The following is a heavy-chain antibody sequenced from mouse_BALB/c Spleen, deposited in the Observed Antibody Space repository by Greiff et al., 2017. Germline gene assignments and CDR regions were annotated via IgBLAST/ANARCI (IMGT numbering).Heavy chain of an antibody. CDR2: ISYDGSN. CDR3: ARGDVYAMDY. CDR1: GYSITSGYY. Sequence: EVKLMESGPGLVKPSQSLSLTCSVTGYSITSGYYWNWIRQFPGNKLEWMGYISYDGSNNYNPSLKNRISITRDTSKNQFFLKLNSVTTEDTATYYCARGDVYAMDYWGQGTSVTVSS. J-gene: IGHJ4*01. V-gene: IGHV3-6*02.